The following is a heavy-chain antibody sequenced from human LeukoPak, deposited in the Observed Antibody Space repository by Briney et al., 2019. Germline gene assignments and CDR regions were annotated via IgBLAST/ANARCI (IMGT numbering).Heavy chain of an antibody. CDR2: MNPNSGGT. Sequence: ASVKVSCKASGYTFTGYCMHWVRQAPGQGLEWMGWMNPNSGGTKYAQKFQGRVTMTRDTSISTAYMELSRLRSDDTAMYYCARDKLGLGELSLYDQWGQGTLVTVSS. V-gene: IGHV1-2*02. D-gene: IGHD3-16*02. J-gene: IGHJ5*02. CDR3: ARDKLGLGELSLYDQ. CDR1: GYTFTGYC.